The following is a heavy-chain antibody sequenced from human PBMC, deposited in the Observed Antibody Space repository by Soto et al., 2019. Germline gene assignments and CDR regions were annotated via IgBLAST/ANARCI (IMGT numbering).Heavy chain of an antibody. Sequence: EVQLVESGGGLVQPGGSLRLSCAASGFTFSSYSMNWVRQAPGKGLAWVSYISSSSSTIYYADSVKGRFTISRDNAKNSLYLQMNSLRAEDTAVYYCARVVSVIDYGGYEGYWGQGTLVTVSS. CDR2: ISSSSSTI. CDR1: GFTFSSYS. J-gene: IGHJ4*02. V-gene: IGHV3-48*01. D-gene: IGHD4-17*01. CDR3: ARVVSVIDYGGYEGY.